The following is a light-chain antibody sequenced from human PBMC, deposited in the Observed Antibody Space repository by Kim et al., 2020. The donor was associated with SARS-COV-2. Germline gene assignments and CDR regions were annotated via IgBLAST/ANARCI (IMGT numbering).Light chain of an antibody. CDR2: LGS. Sequence: IVMTQSPLSLPVTPGEPASISCRSSQSLLHSSGNNYLDWYLRKPGQSPQLLIYLGSNRASGVPDRFSGSGSGTDFTLKISRVAAEDVGVYYCMQALETPFTFGQGTKLEI. V-gene: IGKV2-28*01. CDR3: MQALETPFT. J-gene: IGKJ2*01. CDR1: QSLLHSSGNNY.